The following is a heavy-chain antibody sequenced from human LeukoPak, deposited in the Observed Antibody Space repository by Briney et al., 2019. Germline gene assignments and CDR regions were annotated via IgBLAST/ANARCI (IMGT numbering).Heavy chain of an antibody. CDR3: ASSCLLRYFDWLLYRDYYYYMDV. Sequence: ASVKVSCKASGYTFTGYYMHWVRQAPGQGLEWMGWINPNSGGTNYAQKFQGRVTMTRDTSIGTAYMELSRLRSDDTAVYYCASSCLLRYFDWLLYRDYYYYMDVWGKGTTVTVSS. CDR2: INPNSGGT. D-gene: IGHD3-9*01. J-gene: IGHJ6*03. CDR1: GYTFTGYY. V-gene: IGHV1-2*02.